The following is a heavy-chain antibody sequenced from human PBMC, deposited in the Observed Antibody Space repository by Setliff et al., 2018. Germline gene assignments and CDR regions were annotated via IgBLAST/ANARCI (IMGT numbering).Heavy chain of an antibody. V-gene: IGHV4-38-2*01. CDR2: INHGGDT. CDR3: VRRTYYYDTSPMGWFDP. Sequence: LSLTCVVSGYSITNGYYWGWIRQPPGKGLEWIGSINHGGDTSYNPSLQSRVAISVDTSKNQFSLKLSSVTAADTAVYYCVRRTYYYDTSPMGWFDPWGQGILVTAPQ. CDR1: GYSITNGYY. J-gene: IGHJ5*02. D-gene: IGHD3-22*01.